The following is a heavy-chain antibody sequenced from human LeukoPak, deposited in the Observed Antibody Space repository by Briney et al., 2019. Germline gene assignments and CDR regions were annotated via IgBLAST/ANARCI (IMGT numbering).Heavy chain of an antibody. CDR3: AKILRLGGSNYFGDAFDI. Sequence: GGSLRLSCAASRFTFSSYAMSWVRQAPGKGLEWVSAISGSGGSTYYADSVKGRFTISRDNSKNTLYLQMNSLRAEDTAVYYCAKILRLGGSNYFGDAFDIWGQGTMVTVSS. CDR1: RFTFSSYA. D-gene: IGHD1-26*01. V-gene: IGHV3-23*01. CDR2: ISGSGGST. J-gene: IGHJ3*02.